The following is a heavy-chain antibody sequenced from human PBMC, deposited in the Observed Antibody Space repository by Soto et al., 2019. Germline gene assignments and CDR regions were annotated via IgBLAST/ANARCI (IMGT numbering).Heavy chain of an antibody. J-gene: IGHJ6*03. CDR1: GGSISRGGYY. CDR3: ARKDSGYADYMDV. Sequence: QVQLQESGPGLVKPSQTLSLTCTVSGGSISRGGYYWSWIRQHPGKGLEWTGYIYYSGGNYYNPSLKSRVTLSVDTSENQFSLRLSSVTAADTAVYYCARKDSGYADYMDVWGKGTTVTVSS. CDR2: IYYSGGN. V-gene: IGHV4-31*03. D-gene: IGHD5-12*01.